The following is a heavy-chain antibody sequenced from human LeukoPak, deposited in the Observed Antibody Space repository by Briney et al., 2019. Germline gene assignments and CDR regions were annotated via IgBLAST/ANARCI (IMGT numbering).Heavy chain of an antibody. D-gene: IGHD3-10*01. CDR1: GYTFTGYY. J-gene: IGHJ4*02. Sequence: ASVTVSCKASGYTFTGYYMHWVRQAAGQGLEWMGWINPNSGGTNYAQKFQDRVTMTRDTSIRTAYMGLSRLKSDETAVYYCAREHPSGGYLRDPYPFDYWGQRILVTVSS. CDR2: INPNSGGT. CDR3: AREHPSGGYLRDPYPFDY. V-gene: IGHV1-2*02.